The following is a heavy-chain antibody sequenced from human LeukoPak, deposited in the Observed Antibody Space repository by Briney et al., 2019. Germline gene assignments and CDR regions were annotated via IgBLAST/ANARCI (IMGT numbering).Heavy chain of an antibody. J-gene: IGHJ4*02. CDR2: IYSSGCS. CDR3: ARPRDYGFDD. D-gene: IGHD4-17*01. CDR1: GGSISTNNYY. Sequence: SETLSLTCTVSGGSISTNNYYWGWIRQPPGKGLEWIGTIYSSGCSYYNSSLKSRVTISLDTSKNQFSLQLKSLTAVDTAVYYCARPRDYGFDDWGQGTLVTVSS. V-gene: IGHV4-39*01.